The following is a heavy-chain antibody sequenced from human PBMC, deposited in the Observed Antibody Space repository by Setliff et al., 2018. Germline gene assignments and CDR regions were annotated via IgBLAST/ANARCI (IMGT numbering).Heavy chain of an antibody. V-gene: IGHV3-74*01. Sequence: GGSLRLSCAASGFTFSSYWMQWVRQAPGKGLVWVSRIHSDGSSTSYADSVKGRFTISRDNAKNTLYLQMNSLRAEDTAVYYCAKDLRIILPRDDAFDIWGQGTMVTVSS. J-gene: IGHJ3*02. CDR3: AKDLRIILPRDDAFDI. CDR2: IHSDGSST. D-gene: IGHD2-15*01. CDR1: GFTFSSYW.